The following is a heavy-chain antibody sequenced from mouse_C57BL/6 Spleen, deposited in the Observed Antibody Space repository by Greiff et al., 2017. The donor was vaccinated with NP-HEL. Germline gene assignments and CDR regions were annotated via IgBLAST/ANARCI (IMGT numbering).Heavy chain of an antibody. V-gene: IGHV1-50*01. CDR2: IDPSDRYT. J-gene: IGHJ4*01. D-gene: IGHD2-4*01. CDR3: ARRGYDYDVVYYAMDY. CDR1: GYTFTSYW. Sequence: VQLQQPGAELVKPGASVKLSCKASGYTFTSYWMQWVKQRPGQGLEWIGEIDPSDRYTNYNQKFKGKATLTVDTSSSTAYMQLSSLTSEDSAVYYCARRGYDYDVVYYAMDYWGQGTSVTVSS.